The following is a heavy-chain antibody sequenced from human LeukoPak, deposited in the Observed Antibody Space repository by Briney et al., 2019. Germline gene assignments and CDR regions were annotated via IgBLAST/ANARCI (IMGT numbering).Heavy chain of an antibody. CDR1: GYTFTKNY. CDR3: ARIESRWHSSDC. V-gene: IGHV1-46*01. Sequence: ASVKVSCKASGYTFTKNYIHWVRQAPGQGPEWMGTINPSGGSTDYAQKFQGRVTMTRNTSTTTVYMELSSLISEDTAVYYCARIESRWHSSDCWGQGTLVTVSS. D-gene: IGHD5-24*01. CDR2: INPSGGST. J-gene: IGHJ4*02.